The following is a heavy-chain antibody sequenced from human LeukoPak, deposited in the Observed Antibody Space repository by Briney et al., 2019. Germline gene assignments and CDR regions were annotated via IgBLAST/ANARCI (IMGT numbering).Heavy chain of an antibody. CDR3: ARDHSDYGGSFDY. V-gene: IGHV4-61*01. Sequence: SETLSLTCTVSGGSISSSSYYWVWIRQPPGKGLEWIGYIYYSGSTNYNPSLKSRVTISVDTSKNQFSLKLSSVTAADTAVYYCARDHSDYGGSFDYWGQGTLVTISS. CDR2: IYYSGST. D-gene: IGHD4-23*01. J-gene: IGHJ4*02. CDR1: GGSISSSSYY.